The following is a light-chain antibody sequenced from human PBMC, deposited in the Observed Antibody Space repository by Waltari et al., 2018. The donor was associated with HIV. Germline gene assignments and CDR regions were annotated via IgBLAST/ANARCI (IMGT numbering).Light chain of an antibody. V-gene: IGKV3-15*01. CDR3: QQYNDFPLT. J-gene: IGKJ4*01. CDR1: QRISNN. CDR2: GAS. Sequence: EIVMTQSPATLSVSPGERATLPCRASQRISNNSAWYQQNPGQAHRLLIYGASNKDNAIPARFSGSGSGTEFTLTISSLQSEDFAVYYCQQYNDFPLTFGGGTKVEIK.